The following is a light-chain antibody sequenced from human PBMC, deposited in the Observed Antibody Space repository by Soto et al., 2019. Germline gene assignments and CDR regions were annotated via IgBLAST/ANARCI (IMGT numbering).Light chain of an antibody. CDR1: SSDVGNYNL. Sequence: QSALTQPASVSGSPGQSITISCTGASSDVGNYNLVSWYQQHPGKAPKLVIYEDSKRPSGVSNRFSGSKSGNTASLTISGLQAEDEADYYCCSYAGTRTLVVFGGGTKVTVL. CDR2: EDS. CDR3: CSYAGTRTLVV. J-gene: IGLJ3*02. V-gene: IGLV2-23*02.